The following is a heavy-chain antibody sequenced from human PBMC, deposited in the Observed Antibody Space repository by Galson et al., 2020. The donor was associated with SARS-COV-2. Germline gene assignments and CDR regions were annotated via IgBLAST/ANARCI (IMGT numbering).Heavy chain of an antibody. CDR2: ISYDGSNK. J-gene: IGHJ6*02. V-gene: IGHV3-30-3*01. Sequence: TGGSLRLSCAASGFTFSSYPMYWVRQAPGKGLEWVAVISYDGSNKYYADSVKGRFTISRDNSKNTLYLQMNSLRAEDTAVYYCARASGYSSSWYSDYYYGMDVWGQGTTVTVSS. CDR3: ARASGYSSSWYSDYYYGMDV. D-gene: IGHD6-13*01. CDR1: GFTFSSYP.